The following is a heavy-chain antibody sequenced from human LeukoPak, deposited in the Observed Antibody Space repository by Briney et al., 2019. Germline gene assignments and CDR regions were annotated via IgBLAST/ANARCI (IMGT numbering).Heavy chain of an antibody. CDR1: GGSISSYY. Sequence: PSETLSLTCTVSGGSISSYYWGWIRQPPGKGLEWIGSIYHSGSTYYNPSLKSRVTISVDTSKNQFSLKLSSVTAADTAVYYCARTRAGIAARPFDYWGQGTLVTVSS. V-gene: IGHV4-38-2*02. D-gene: IGHD6-6*01. J-gene: IGHJ4*02. CDR2: IYHSGST. CDR3: ARTRAGIAARPFDY.